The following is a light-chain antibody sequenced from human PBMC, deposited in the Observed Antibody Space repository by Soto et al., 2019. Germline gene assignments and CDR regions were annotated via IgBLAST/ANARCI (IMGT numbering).Light chain of an antibody. CDR3: QQYGSSPSIT. CDR2: GAS. Sequence: EIVLTQSPGTLSLSPGERATLSCRASQSVSTNYLAWYQQKPGRAPRLLIYGASSRVTGIPGRFTGSGSGTDFTLTISRLEPEDFAVYYCQQYGSSPSITFSQGTRLEIK. J-gene: IGKJ5*01. V-gene: IGKV3-20*01. CDR1: QSVSTNY.